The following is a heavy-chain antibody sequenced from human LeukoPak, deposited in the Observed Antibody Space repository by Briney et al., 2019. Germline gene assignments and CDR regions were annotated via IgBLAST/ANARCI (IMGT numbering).Heavy chain of an antibody. CDR3: ARDPHGDYDWFDP. D-gene: IGHD4-17*01. CDR1: GGSISSSSYY. J-gene: IGHJ5*02. CDR2: INHSGST. V-gene: IGHV4-39*07. Sequence: SETLSLTCTVSGGSISSSSYYWSWIRQPPGKGLEWIGEINHSGSTNYNPSLKSRVTISVDTSKNQFSLKLSSVTAADTAVYYCARDPHGDYDWFDPWGQGTLVTVSS.